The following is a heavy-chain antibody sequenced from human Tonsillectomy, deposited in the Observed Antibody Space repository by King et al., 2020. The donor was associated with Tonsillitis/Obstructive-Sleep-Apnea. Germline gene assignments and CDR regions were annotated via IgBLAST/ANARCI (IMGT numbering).Heavy chain of an antibody. Sequence: QLVQSGAEMKKPGASVKVSCKASGYTFTTYDISWVRQAPGQALEWMGWISAYNGNTNSAQKLQGRVNMTTEPSTSTAYMELRSLRSDDTAVYYCARVLDYYYYMDVWGKGTTVTVSS. CDR3: ARVLDYYYYMDV. J-gene: IGHJ6*03. V-gene: IGHV1-18*01. CDR2: ISAYNGNT. CDR1: GYTFTTYD.